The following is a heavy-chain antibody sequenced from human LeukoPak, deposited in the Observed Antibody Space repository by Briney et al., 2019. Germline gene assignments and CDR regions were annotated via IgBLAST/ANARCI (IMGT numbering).Heavy chain of an antibody. CDR3: ARDLARGYSYGYNALDI. CDR2: INAGNGNT. CDR1: GYNFNSYG. Sequence: ASVKVSRKASGYNFNSYGIGWLRQAPRRGVEWMGWINAGNGNTNYAQKVQGRVTMTTDTSTSTAYMELRSLRSDDTAVYFCARDLARGYSYGYNALDIWGQGTMVTVSS. D-gene: IGHD5-18*01. J-gene: IGHJ3*02. V-gene: IGHV1-18*01.